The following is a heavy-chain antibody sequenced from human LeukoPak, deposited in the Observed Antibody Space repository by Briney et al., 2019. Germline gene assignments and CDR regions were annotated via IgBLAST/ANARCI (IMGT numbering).Heavy chain of an antibody. CDR3: ARVLSPRGYYYYYMDV. J-gene: IGHJ6*03. V-gene: IGHV4-59*01. CDR1: GGSISSYY. CDR2: IYYSGST. Sequence: SETLSLTCTVSGGSISSYYWSWIRQPPGKGLEWIGYIYYSGSTNYNPSLKSRVTISVDTSKNQFSLKLSSVTAADTAVYYCARVLSPRGYYYYYMDVWGKGPRSPPP. D-gene: IGHD3-10*01.